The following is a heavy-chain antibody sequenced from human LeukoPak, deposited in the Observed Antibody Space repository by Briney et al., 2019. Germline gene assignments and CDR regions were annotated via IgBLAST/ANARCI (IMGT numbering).Heavy chain of an antibody. V-gene: IGHV3-66*01. CDR1: GLTVSSDY. Sequence: PGGSLRLSCAASGLTVSSDYMSWVRQAPGKGLEWVSVIYSGGGTYYADSVRGRFTISRDNSKNTLYLQLNSLRAEDTAVYFCAREPRISEWSPGAFDIWGQGTVVTVSS. CDR3: AREPRISEWSPGAFDI. J-gene: IGHJ3*02. D-gene: IGHD3-3*01. CDR2: IYSGGGT.